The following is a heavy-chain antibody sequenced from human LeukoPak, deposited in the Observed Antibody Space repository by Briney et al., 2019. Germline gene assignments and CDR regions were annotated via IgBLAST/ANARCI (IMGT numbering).Heavy chain of an antibody. J-gene: IGHJ4*02. V-gene: IGHV3-74*03. Sequence: GGSLRLSCAGSGFTSSNYWIHWVRQAPGKGLVWVSRINSDGTSTMYADSVKGRFTISRDNAKNSLYLHMNSLRPEDTAVYYCASSITAAGTYWGQGTLVTVSS. D-gene: IGHD6-13*01. CDR2: INSDGTST. CDR3: ASSITAAGTY. CDR1: GFTSSNYW.